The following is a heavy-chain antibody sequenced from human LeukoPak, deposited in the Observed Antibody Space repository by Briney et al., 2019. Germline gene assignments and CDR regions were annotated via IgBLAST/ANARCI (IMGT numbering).Heavy chain of an antibody. CDR2: INHSGST. D-gene: IGHD2-21*02. V-gene: IGHV4-34*01. J-gene: IGHJ3*02. Sequence: PSETLSLTCAVYGGSFSGYYWSWIRQPPGKGLEWIGEINHSGSTNYNPSLKSRVTISVDTSKNQFSLKLSSVTAADTAVYYCASFLSLAYCGGDCYWARAFDIWGQGTMVTVSS. CDR1: GGSFSGYY. CDR3: ASFLSLAYCGGDCYWARAFDI.